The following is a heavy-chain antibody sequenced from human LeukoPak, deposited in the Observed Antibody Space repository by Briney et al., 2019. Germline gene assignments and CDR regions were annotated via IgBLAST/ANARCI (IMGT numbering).Heavy chain of an antibody. D-gene: IGHD3-22*01. J-gene: IGHJ5*02. CDR3: ARVLLSSGYST. CDR2: IYYSGIT. V-gene: IGHV4-59*01. Sequence: PSETLSLTCSVSGASISSYYYNWIRQSPRKGLEWIGYIYYSGITNYNPSLKSRVTMSLDTSNNQFSLKLSSVTAADTAVYYCARVLLSSGYSTWGQGTLVTVSS. CDR1: GASISSYY.